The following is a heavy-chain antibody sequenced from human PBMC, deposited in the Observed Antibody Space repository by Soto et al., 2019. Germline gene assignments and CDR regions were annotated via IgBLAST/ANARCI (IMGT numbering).Heavy chain of an antibody. D-gene: IGHD2-15*01. CDR3: ARECSGGSGYHGMDV. J-gene: IGHJ6*02. CDR1: GFNFNSYT. Sequence: EVQLVESGGGLVKPGGSLRLSCAASGFNFNSYTINWVRQAPGKRLEWLSSISSSGYIFSTDSVRGRFTISRDNAKNSVYLQINSLRAEDTAVYFCARECSGGSGYHGMDVWGQGTTVTVSS. CDR2: ISSSGYI. V-gene: IGHV3-21*01.